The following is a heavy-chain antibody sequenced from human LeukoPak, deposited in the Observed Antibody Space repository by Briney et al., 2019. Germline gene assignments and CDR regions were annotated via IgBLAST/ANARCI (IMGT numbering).Heavy chain of an antibody. Sequence: SVKVTCKASGGTFSSYAISWVRQAPGQGLEWMGGIIPIFGTANYAQKFQGRVTITADESTSTAYMELSSLRSEDTAVYYCASTGLGGDAFDIWGQGTMVTVSS. CDR1: GGTFSSYA. J-gene: IGHJ3*02. D-gene: IGHD3-10*01. V-gene: IGHV1-69*13. CDR3: ASTGLGGDAFDI. CDR2: IIPIFGTA.